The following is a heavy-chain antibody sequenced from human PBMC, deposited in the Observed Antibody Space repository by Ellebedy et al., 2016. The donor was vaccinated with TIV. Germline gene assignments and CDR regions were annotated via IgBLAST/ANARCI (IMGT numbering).Heavy chain of an antibody. D-gene: IGHD6-13*01. V-gene: IGHV1-46*01. CDR2: INPSGGST. CDR3: ASTYSSSWTPFDY. Sequence: ASVKVSXXASGYTFTSYYMHWVRQAPGQGLEWMGIINPSGGSTSYAQKFQGRVTMTTDTSTSTAYMELRSLRSDDTAVYYCASTYSSSWTPFDYWGQGTLVTVSS. CDR1: GYTFTSYY. J-gene: IGHJ4*02.